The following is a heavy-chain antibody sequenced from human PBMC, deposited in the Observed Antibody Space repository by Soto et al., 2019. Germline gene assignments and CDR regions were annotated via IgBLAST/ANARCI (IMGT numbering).Heavy chain of an antibody. J-gene: IGHJ1*01. V-gene: IGHV1-69*12. CDR1: GGTFSSYA. Sequence: QVQLVQSGAEVKKPGSSVKVSCKASGGTFSSYAISWVRQAPGQGLEWMGGIIPIFGTANYAQKFQGRVTITADESTSTAYMELSSLRSEDTAVYYGAREGYCGGDCSIIFRHWGQGTLVTVSS. CDR2: IIPIFGTA. CDR3: AREGYCGGDCSIIFRH. D-gene: IGHD2-21*02.